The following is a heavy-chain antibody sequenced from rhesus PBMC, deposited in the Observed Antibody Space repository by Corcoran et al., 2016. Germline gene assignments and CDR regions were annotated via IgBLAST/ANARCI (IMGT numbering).Heavy chain of an antibody. D-gene: IGHD1-26*01. J-gene: IGHJ4*01. CDR1: VGSISSDYA. CDR3: ARKSRITGTKRDYFDY. CDR2: IHGSSGST. Sequence: QVQLQESGPAVVKPSETLSLTCSVSVGSISSDYAWSWIRQSPGKGLEWIGYIHGSSGSTNYNPSLKSRVTISKDTSKNQFSLKLSSMTTADTAVYYCARKSRITGTKRDYFDYWGQGVLVTVSS. V-gene: IGHV4S7*01.